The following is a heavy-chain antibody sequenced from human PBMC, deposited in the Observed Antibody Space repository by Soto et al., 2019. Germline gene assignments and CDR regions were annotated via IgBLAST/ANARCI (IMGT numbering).Heavy chain of an antibody. CDR2: INSDGSST. CDR3: VSISSSWRNFDY. J-gene: IGHJ4*02. Sequence: EVQLVESGGGLVQPGGSLRLSCAASGFTFSNYWMHWVRQAPGKGLVWVSRINSDGSSTNYADSVKGRFTISRDNAKNTLYLQMNSLRAEDTAVYYCVSISSSWRNFDYWGQGTLVTVSS. CDR1: GFTFSNYW. D-gene: IGHD6-13*01. V-gene: IGHV3-74*01.